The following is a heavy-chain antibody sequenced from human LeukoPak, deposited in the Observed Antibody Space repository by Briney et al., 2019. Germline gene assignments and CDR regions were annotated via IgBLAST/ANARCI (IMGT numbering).Heavy chain of an antibody. CDR1: GCSISSSSYY. Sequence: PSETLSLTCTVSGCSISSSSYYWVWIPPPPGKGLKWIGSIYYSGSTYYNPPLKSRVTISVDTSKNQFYRKLSCVSAADTAVYYCARHTGSGHLWGQGTLVTVSS. V-gene: IGHV4-39*01. CDR3: ARHTGSGHL. J-gene: IGHJ5*02. CDR2: IYYSGST. D-gene: IGHD3-10*01.